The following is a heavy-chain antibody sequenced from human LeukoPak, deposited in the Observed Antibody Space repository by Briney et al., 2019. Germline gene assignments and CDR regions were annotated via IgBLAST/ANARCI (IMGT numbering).Heavy chain of an antibody. V-gene: IGHV5-51*01. CDR1: GYSFTSYW. CDR3: ARQAKLEQQRVLDY. D-gene: IGHD6-13*01. Sequence: GESLKISCKGSGYSFTSYWIGWVRQMPGKGLEWMGIIYPGDSDTRYSPSFQGQVTISVDKSISTAYLQWSSLKASDTAMYYRARQAKLEQQRVLDYWGQGTLVTVSS. CDR2: IYPGDSDT. J-gene: IGHJ4*02.